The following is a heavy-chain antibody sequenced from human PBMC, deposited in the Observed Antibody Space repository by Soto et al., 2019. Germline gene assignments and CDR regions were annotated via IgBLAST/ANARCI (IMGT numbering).Heavy chain of an antibody. J-gene: IGHJ4*02. CDR3: ARTEGSSWYYFDY. V-gene: IGHV4-39*07. CDR1: GGSISSSSSY. CDR2: IYSGST. D-gene: IGHD6-13*01. Sequence: SETLSLTCTVSGGSISSSSSYWGWVRQPPGKGLEWMATIYSGSTYQNPSLKSRVTISVDTSKNQFSLKLSSVAAVDTAVYYCARTEGSSWYYFDYWGQGTLVTVSS.